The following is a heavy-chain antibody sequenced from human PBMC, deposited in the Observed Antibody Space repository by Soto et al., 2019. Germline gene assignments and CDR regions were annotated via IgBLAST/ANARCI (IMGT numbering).Heavy chain of an antibody. CDR3: ARYSGTYYVY. V-gene: IGHV4-59*01. Sequence: QVQLQESGPGLVKPSETLSLTCTVSGGSISNFYWTWIRQPPGKGLEWLGFISYSGSTSYNPSLRSRVAISVDTSKNHLYLALSSVTVADTAVYYCARYSGTYYVYWGQGLLVTVSS. D-gene: IGHD1-26*01. CDR2: ISYSGST. CDR1: GGSISNFY. J-gene: IGHJ4*02.